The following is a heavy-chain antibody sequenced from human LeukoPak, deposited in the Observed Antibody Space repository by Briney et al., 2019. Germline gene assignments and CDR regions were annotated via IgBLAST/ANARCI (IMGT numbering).Heavy chain of an antibody. D-gene: IGHD5-24*01. J-gene: IGHJ5*02. V-gene: IGHV4-4*02. CDR3: ARQRDGYNSGWFDP. CDR1: GGSISSSNW. Sequence: SETLSLTCAVSGGSISSSNWWTWVRQPPGKGLEWIGEIYHSGSTNYNPSLKSRVTISVDTSKNQFSLQVTSVTAADTAVYYCARQRDGYNSGWFDPWGQGTLVTVSS. CDR2: IYHSGST.